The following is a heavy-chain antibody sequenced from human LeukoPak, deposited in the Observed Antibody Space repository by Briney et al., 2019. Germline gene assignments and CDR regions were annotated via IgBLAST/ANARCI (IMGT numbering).Heavy chain of an antibody. Sequence: SQTLSLTCTVSGGSISSGGYYWSWIRQHPGKGLEWIGYIYYSGNTYYNPSLKSRVTISVDTSKNQFSLKLSSVTAADTAVYYCARSELLLYYFDYWGQGTLVTVSS. J-gene: IGHJ4*02. CDR1: GGSISSGGYY. CDR3: ARSELLLYYFDY. V-gene: IGHV4-31*03. D-gene: IGHD1-26*01. CDR2: IYYSGNT.